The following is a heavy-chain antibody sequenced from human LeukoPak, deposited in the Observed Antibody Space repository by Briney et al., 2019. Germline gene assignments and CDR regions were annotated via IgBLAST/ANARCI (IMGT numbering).Heavy chain of an antibody. V-gene: IGHV4-34*01. J-gene: IGHJ4*02. CDR1: GGSFSGYY. Sequence: PSETLSLTCAVYGGSFSGYYWSWIRQPPGKGLEWIGEINHSGSTNYNPSLKSRVTISVDTSKIQFSLKLSSVTAADTAVYYCARGRGAARQVLTRFDYWGQGTLVTVSS. CDR3: ARGRGAARQVLTRFDY. CDR2: INHSGST. D-gene: IGHD6-6*01.